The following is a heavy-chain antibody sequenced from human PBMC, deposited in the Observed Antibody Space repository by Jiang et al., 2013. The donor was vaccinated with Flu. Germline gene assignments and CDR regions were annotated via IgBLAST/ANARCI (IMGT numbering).Heavy chain of an antibody. J-gene: IGHJ3*02. CDR2: TYYRSKWYN. Sequence: SQTLSLTCAISGDSVSTNSAAWNWIRQSPSRGLEWLGRTYYRSKWYNDYAVSVKSRITINPDTSKNQFSLQLNSVTPEDTAVYYCARDLWYNWKPTSPAAFEIWGQGTVVSVSS. D-gene: IGHD1-1*01. V-gene: IGHV6-1*01. CDR1: GDSVSTNSAA. CDR3: ARDLWYNWKPTSPAAFEI.